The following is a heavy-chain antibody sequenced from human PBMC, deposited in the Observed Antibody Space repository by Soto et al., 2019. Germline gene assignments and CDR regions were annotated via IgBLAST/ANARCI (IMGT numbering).Heavy chain of an antibody. CDR2: ISGSGGST. D-gene: IGHD5-12*01. CDR3: ANIVSMATITNI. CDR1: GFTFSSYA. Sequence: PGGSLRLSCAASGFTFSSYAMSWVRQAPGKGLEWVSAISGSGGSTYYADSVKGRFTISRDNSKNTLYLQMNSLRAEDTAVYYCANIVSMATITNIWGQGTLVTVSS. J-gene: IGHJ4*02. V-gene: IGHV3-23*01.